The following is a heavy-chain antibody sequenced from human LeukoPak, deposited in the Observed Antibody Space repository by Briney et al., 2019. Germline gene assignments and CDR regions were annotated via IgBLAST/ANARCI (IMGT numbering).Heavy chain of an antibody. Sequence: GVSLRLSCAASGFTFSSYAMTWVRQAPGKGPEWVSSISDSGSSTYYADSVKGRFTISRDNAKNSLYLQMNSLRAEDTAVYYCARAPRTEYYFDYWGQGTLVTVSS. V-gene: IGHV3-23*01. CDR1: GFTFSSYA. CDR3: ARAPRTEYYFDY. CDR2: ISDSGSST. D-gene: IGHD3-10*01. J-gene: IGHJ4*02.